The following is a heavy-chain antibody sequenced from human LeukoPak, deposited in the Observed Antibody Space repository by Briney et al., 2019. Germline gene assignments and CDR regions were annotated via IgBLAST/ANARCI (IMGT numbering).Heavy chain of an antibody. Sequence: ASVKVSCKAPGGTFSSYAISWVRQAPGQGLEWMGWINPNSGGTNYAQKFQGRVTMTRDTSISTAYMELSRLRSDDTAVYYCARPDSSGWYLLDYWGQGTLVTVSS. CDR2: INPNSGGT. CDR1: GGTFSSYA. J-gene: IGHJ4*02. V-gene: IGHV1-2*02. D-gene: IGHD6-19*01. CDR3: ARPDSSGWYLLDY.